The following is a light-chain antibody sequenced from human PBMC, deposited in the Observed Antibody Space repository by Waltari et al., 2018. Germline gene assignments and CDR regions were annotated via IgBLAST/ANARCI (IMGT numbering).Light chain of an antibody. CDR2: AAS. J-gene: IGKJ1*01. CDR1: QSISNY. V-gene: IGKV1-39*01. CDR3: QQSYSTLWT. Sequence: DIQMTQSPSSLSASVGERVTITCRASQSISNYLNWYQQKPGKAPKLLIYAASTLQSGVPSRFSGSGSGTEFTLTISSLQPEDFATYYCQQSYSTLWTFGQGTKVEIK.